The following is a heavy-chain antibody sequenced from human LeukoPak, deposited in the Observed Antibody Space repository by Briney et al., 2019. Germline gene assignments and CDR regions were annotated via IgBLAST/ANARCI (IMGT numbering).Heavy chain of an antibody. CDR1: GFTFSSYA. CDR3: ASDTTSQYYDFWSGFNSFDY. J-gene: IGHJ4*02. V-gene: IGHV3-30-3*01. D-gene: IGHD3-3*01. Sequence: PGGSLRLSCATSGFTFSSYAMHWVRQAPGKGLEWVAVISYDGSNKYYADSVKGRFTISRDNSKNTLYLQMNSLRAEDTAVYYCASDTTSQYYDFWSGFNSFDYWGQGTLVTVSS. CDR2: ISYDGSNK.